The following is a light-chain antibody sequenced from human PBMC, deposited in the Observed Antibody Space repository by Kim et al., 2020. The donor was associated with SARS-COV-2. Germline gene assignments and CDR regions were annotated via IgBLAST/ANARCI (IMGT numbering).Light chain of an antibody. CDR2: SNN. CDR1: SSNVGDQE. V-gene: IGLV10-54*01. CDR3: SAWDSSINVAI. Sequence: QSAKLTGSGNSSNVGDQEYAWLQQHRDHHPKLLLYSNNNRPSGFSERLSASRSGTTAFLTITGVQPEDEDDYYCSAWDSSINVAIFGGGTQLTVL. J-gene: IGLJ2*01.